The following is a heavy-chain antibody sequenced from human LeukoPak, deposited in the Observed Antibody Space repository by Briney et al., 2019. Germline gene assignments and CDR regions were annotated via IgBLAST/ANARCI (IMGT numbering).Heavy chain of an antibody. CDR3: ARVPRYSSSWD. CDR2: IYHSGST. J-gene: IGHJ4*02. V-gene: IGHV4-39*07. CDR1: GGSIININYY. Sequence: SETLSLTCTVSGGSIININYYWGWIRQPPGKGLEWIGSIYHSGSTYYNPSLKSRVTISVDTSKNQFSLKLSSVTAADTAVYYCARVPRYSSSWDWGQGTLVTVSS. D-gene: IGHD6-13*01.